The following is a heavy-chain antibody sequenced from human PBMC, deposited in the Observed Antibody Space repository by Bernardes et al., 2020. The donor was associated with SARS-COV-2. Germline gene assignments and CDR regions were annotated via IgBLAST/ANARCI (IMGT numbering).Heavy chain of an antibody. Sequence: ASVKVSCKASGYTFTGYYIHWVRQAPGQGLEWIGWINPHSGGTTDAQKFQGRVTMTRDTSISTAYMELSRLTSDDTAVYYCARVGSSWPTDALNVWGQGTVVTVSS. D-gene: IGHD6-13*01. J-gene: IGHJ3*01. V-gene: IGHV1-2*02. CDR2: INPHSGGT. CDR1: GYTFTGYY. CDR3: ARVGSSWPTDALNV.